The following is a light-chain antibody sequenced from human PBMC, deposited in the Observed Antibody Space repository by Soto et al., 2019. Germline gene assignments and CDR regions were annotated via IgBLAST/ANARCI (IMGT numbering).Light chain of an antibody. CDR3: SSYTSSSHVV. Sequence: QSALTQPASVSGSPGQSITISCTGTSSDVGGYNYVSWYQQHPGKAPKLMIYDVSNRPSGVSNRFSGSKSGNTASLTISGLQAEDEADYYCSSYTSSSHVVFGGGTKRTVL. CDR1: SSDVGGYNY. V-gene: IGLV2-14*01. J-gene: IGLJ2*01. CDR2: DVS.